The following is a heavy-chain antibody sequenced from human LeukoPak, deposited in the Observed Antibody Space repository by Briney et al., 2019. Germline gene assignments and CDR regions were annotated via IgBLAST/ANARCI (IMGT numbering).Heavy chain of an antibody. CDR1: GFTFSSYW. D-gene: IGHD3-22*01. CDR3: AREINYYDSARIDFDY. CDR2: IKQDGSEK. J-gene: IGHJ4*02. V-gene: IGHV3-7*01. Sequence: GGSLRLSCAASGFTFSSYWMSWVRQAPGKGLEWVANIKQDGSEKYYVDSVKGRFTISRDNAKNSLYLQMNSLRAEDTAVYYCAREINYYDSARIDFDYWGQGTLVTVSS.